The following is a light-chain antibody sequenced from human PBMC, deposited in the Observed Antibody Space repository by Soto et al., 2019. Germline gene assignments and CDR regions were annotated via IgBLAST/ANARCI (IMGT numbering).Light chain of an antibody. CDR2: GAS. Sequence: EIAMTQSPATLSASPGERATLSCRASQSVSSNLAWYQQKPGQAPRLLIYGASTRATGIPARFSGSGSGTEFTLTISSLQSEDFAVYYCQQYNNWPRTFGQGTKVDIK. CDR1: QSVSSN. V-gene: IGKV3-15*01. CDR3: QQYNNWPRT. J-gene: IGKJ1*01.